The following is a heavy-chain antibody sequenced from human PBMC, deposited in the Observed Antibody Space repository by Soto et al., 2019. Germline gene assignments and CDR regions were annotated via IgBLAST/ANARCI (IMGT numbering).Heavy chain of an antibody. CDR2: VYHTGRT. CDR3: ARDFAYFDS. CDR1: GGSFKRGGYS. V-gene: IGHV4-61*08. D-gene: IGHD3-3*01. Sequence: QGQLQESGPGLGKLSGPRSLTSPVLGGSFKRGGYSWTGTRQPPGKGLEWIGYVYHTGRTSYNPSLKSRVSISMDTSKNQFSLNLDSVTAADTAVYFCARDFAYFDSWGQGTLVTVSS. J-gene: IGHJ4*02.